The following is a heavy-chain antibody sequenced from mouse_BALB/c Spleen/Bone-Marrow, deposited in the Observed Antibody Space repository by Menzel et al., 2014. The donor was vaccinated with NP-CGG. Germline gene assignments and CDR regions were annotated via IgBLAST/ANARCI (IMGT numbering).Heavy chain of an antibody. CDR3: VRPYDYGTWFAY. CDR2: ISNGGIYT. V-gene: IGHV5-6*02. Sequence: DVMLVESGGDLVKSGGSLKLSCAASGFTFXTCGMSWVRQTPDKRLEWVAAISNGGIYTYYPDTVKGRFTISRDNAKNTLYLQMSSLKSEGTAMYYCVRPYDYGTWFAYWGQGTLVTVSA. CDR1: GFTFXTCG. D-gene: IGHD2-4*01. J-gene: IGHJ3*01.